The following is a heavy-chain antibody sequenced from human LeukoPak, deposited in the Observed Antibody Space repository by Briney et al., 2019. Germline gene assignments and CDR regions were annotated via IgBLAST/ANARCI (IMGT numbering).Heavy chain of an antibody. J-gene: IGHJ4*02. CDR1: GFIFNNYA. Sequence: GGSLRLSCAASGFIFNNYALSWVRQTPGKGLEWVSAISGSGRNTYYADSVKGRFTISRDNAKNSLYLQMNSLRAEDTAVYYCARSPKTLYYYDSSGYSLDYWGQGTLVTVSS. V-gene: IGHV3-21*01. CDR3: ARSPKTLYYYDSSGYSLDY. D-gene: IGHD3-22*01. CDR2: ISGSGRNT.